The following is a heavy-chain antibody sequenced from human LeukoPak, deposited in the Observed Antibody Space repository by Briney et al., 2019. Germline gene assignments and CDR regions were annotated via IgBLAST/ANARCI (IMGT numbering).Heavy chain of an antibody. J-gene: IGHJ3*02. CDR2: IYSGGST. D-gene: IGHD5-18*01. Sequence: PGGSLRPSSAASGFTVISNYISWVRQAPGKGLEWVSVIYSGGSTYYADSVKGRFTISRDNSKNTLYLQMNSLRAEDTAVYYCARASKCEHGYGFDIWGQGTMATVSS. V-gene: IGHV3-53*01. CDR3: ARASKCEHGYGFDI. CDR1: GFTVISNY.